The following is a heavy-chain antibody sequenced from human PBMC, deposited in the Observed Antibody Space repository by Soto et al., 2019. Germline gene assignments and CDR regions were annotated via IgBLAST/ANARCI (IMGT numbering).Heavy chain of an antibody. J-gene: IGHJ4*02. Sequence: QVQLVESGGGVVQPGRSLRLYCAASGFTFSSYGMHWVRQAPGKGLEWVAVISYDGSNKYYADSVKGRFTISRDNSKKTLCLQMNSLRAEDTAVYYSAKGGDCCDYWGQGTLVSVSS. V-gene: IGHV3-30*18. CDR3: AKGGDCCDY. CDR2: ISYDGSNK. CDR1: GFTFSSYG. D-gene: IGHD2-21*02.